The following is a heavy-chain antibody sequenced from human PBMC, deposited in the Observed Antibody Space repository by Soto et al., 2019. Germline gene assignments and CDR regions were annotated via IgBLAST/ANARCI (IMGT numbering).Heavy chain of an antibody. CDR1: GGTFSSYA. D-gene: IGHD5-12*01. Sequence: SVKVSCKASGGTFSSYAISWVRQAPGQGLEWMGGIIPIFGTANYAQKFQGRVTITADESTSTAYMELSSLRSEDTAVYYCARVGGRDGDNYYYYYYGMDGWGQGTTVTVAS. CDR2: IIPIFGTA. V-gene: IGHV1-69*13. CDR3: ARVGGRDGDNYYYYYYGMDG. J-gene: IGHJ6*02.